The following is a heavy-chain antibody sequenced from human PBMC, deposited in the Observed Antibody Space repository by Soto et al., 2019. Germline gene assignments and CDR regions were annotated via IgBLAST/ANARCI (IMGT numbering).Heavy chain of an antibody. CDR1: GFTFSSYA. V-gene: IGHV3-23*01. J-gene: IGHJ6*03. CDR2: ISGSGDNT. CDR3: GKDLGTDDFWSAYYTYYYMDV. D-gene: IGHD3-3*01. Sequence: EVQLLESGGGLVQPGGSLRLSCAASGFTFSSYALNWVRQAPGKGLEWVSVISGSGDNTYYADSVKGRFTISRDNSKNTLYLQMNSLRAEDTAVYYCGKDLGTDDFWSAYYTYYYMDVWGKGTTVTVSS.